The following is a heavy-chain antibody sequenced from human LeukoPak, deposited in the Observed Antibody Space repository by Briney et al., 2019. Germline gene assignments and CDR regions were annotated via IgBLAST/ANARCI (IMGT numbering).Heavy chain of an antibody. V-gene: IGHV1-3*01. CDR3: ARVDDSSGYYWGAFDI. D-gene: IGHD3-22*01. J-gene: IGHJ3*02. Sequence: GASVKVSCKASGYTFTSYYMHWVRQAPGQRLEWMGWINAGNGNTKYSQKFQGRVTITRDTSASTAYMELSSLRSEDTAVYYCARVDDSSGYYWGAFDIWGQGTMVTVSS. CDR2: INAGNGNT. CDR1: GYTFTSYY.